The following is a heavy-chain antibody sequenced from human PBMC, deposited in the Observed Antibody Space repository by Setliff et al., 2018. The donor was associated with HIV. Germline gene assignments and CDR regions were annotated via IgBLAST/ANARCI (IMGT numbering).Heavy chain of an antibody. D-gene: IGHD6-13*01. CDR2: ISYNGGNT. J-gene: IGHJ5*02. CDR3: ARDGTAAAPTWFDP. Sequence: PGGSLRLSCAASGFTFNSYAMHWVRQAPGKGLEWLAVISYNGGNTYYADSVKGRFTISRDNSKNTLYLQMNSLRAEDTAVYYCARDGTAAAPTWFDPWGQGTLVTVSS. V-gene: IGHV3-30*12. CDR1: GFTFNSYA.